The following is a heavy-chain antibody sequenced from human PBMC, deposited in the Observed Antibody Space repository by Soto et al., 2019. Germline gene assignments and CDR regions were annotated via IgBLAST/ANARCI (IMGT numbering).Heavy chain of an antibody. Sequence: QVQLVQSGAEVKKPGSSVKVSCKASGGTFSSYAISWVRQAPGQGLEWMGGIIPIFGTANYAQKFKGRVTITADESTSTAYMELSSLRSEETAVYYCARDFHPYGDYGVGLGIYGMDVWGQGTTVTVSS. CDR3: ARDFHPYGDYGVGLGIYGMDV. CDR2: IIPIFGTA. D-gene: IGHD4-17*01. V-gene: IGHV1-69*01. CDR1: GGTFSSYA. J-gene: IGHJ6*02.